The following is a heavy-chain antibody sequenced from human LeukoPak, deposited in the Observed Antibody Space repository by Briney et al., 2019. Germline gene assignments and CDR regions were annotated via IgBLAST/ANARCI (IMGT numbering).Heavy chain of an antibody. D-gene: IGHD3-22*01. J-gene: IGHJ4*02. CDR3: ASLDSGGD. CDR2: ISFDGIKK. V-gene: IGHV3-30*04. Sequence: PGGSLRLSCAASGFTFTDYSLHWVRQAPGKGLEWVAVISFDGIKKYYADSVKGRFTISRDTSKDTLYLQMNSLRAEDTAVYYCASLDSGGDWGQGTLVTVSS. CDR1: GFTFTDYS.